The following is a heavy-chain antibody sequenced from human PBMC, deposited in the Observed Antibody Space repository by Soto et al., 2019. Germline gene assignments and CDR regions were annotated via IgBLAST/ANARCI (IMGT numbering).Heavy chain of an antibody. CDR3: AKGSYDFWSGYYTPYYYYGMDV. CDR2: IWYDGSNK. Sequence: GGSLRLSCAASGFTFSSYGMHWVRQAPGKGLEWVAVIWYDGSNKYYADSVKGRFTISRDNSKNTLYLQMNSLRAEDTAVYYCAKGSYDFWSGYYTPYYYYGMDVWGQGTAVTVSS. V-gene: IGHV3-33*06. CDR1: GFTFSSYG. D-gene: IGHD3-3*01. J-gene: IGHJ6*02.